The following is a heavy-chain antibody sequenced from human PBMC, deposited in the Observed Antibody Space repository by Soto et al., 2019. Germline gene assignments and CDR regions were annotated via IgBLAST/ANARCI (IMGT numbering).Heavy chain of an antibody. Sequence: SETLSLTCTVSGGSISSGDYYWSWIRQPPGKGLEWIGYIYYSGSTYYNPSLKSRVTISVDTSKNQFSLKLSSVTAADTAVYYCARDPGGAYCGGDCSAWWGQGTLVTVS. CDR2: IYYSGST. CDR1: GGSISSGDYY. V-gene: IGHV4-30-4*01. CDR3: ARDPGGAYCGGDCSAW. D-gene: IGHD2-21*02. J-gene: IGHJ4*02.